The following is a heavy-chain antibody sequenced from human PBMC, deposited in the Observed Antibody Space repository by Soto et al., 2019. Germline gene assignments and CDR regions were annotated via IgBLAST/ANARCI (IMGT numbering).Heavy chain of an antibody. CDR3: ARLGYCSSTSCYVIYYYYYGMDV. V-gene: IGHV3-30-3*01. Sequence: GGSLRLSCAASGFTFSSYAMHWVRQAPGKGLEWVAVISYDGSNKYYADSVKGRFTISRDNSKNTLYLQMNSLRAEDTAVYYCARLGYCSSTSCYVIYYYYYGMDVWGQGTTVTVSS. J-gene: IGHJ6*02. CDR1: GFTFSSYA. D-gene: IGHD2-2*01. CDR2: ISYDGSNK.